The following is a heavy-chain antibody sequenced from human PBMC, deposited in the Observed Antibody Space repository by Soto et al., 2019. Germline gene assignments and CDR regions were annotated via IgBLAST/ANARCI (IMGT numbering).Heavy chain of an antibody. J-gene: IGHJ4*02. CDR1: GGSISSGGYY. V-gene: IGHV4-31*03. CDR2: IYYSGST. CDR3: ARGSSHGYLLA. D-gene: IGHD2-15*01. Sequence: SETLSLTCTVSGGSISSGGYYWSWIRQHPGKGLEWIGYIYYSGSTYYNPSLKSRATISVDTSKNQFSLKLSSVTAADTAVYYCARGSSHGYLLAWGQGTLVTVSS.